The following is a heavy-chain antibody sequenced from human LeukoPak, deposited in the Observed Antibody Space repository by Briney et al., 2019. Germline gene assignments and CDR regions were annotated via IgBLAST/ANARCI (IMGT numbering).Heavy chain of an antibody. D-gene: IGHD3-22*01. V-gene: IGHV3-23*01. CDR3: ARGSYYDSSGSFYFDY. Sequence: GGSLRLSCAASGFTFSRYAMSWVRQAPGKGQEWVSGISGSGDNTYYADSVKGRFTISRDNSKNTLYVQVNSLGTEDTAAYYCARGSYYDSSGSFYFDYWGQGTLVTVSS. CDR2: ISGSGDNT. J-gene: IGHJ4*02. CDR1: GFTFSRYA.